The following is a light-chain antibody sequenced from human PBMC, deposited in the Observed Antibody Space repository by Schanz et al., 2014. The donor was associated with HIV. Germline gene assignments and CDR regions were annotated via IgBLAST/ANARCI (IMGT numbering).Light chain of an antibody. CDR3: QSYDSSLSGVV. CDR1: SSNIGAGYD. CDR2: DDS. Sequence: QSVLTQPPSLSGAPGQRVSLSCNGTSSNIGAGYDVHWYQQFTGRAPKLLIFDDSSRPSGVPDRFSGSKSGTAASLAITGLQAEDEADYYCQSYDSSLSGVVFGGGTKLTVL. V-gene: IGLV1-40*01. J-gene: IGLJ2*01.